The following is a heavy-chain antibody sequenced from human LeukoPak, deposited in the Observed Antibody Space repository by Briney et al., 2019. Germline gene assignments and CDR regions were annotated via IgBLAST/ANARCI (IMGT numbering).Heavy chain of an antibody. Sequence: SETLSLTCTVSGGSISSYYWSWIRQPPGKGLEWIGYIYTSGSTNYNPSLKSRVTISVDTSKNQFSLKLSSVTAADTAVYYCARQVDDARSYYYYYMDVWGKGTTVTVSS. CDR1: GGSISSYY. CDR2: IYTSGST. CDR3: ARQVDDARSYYYYYMDV. D-gene: IGHD1-1*01. J-gene: IGHJ6*03. V-gene: IGHV4-4*09.